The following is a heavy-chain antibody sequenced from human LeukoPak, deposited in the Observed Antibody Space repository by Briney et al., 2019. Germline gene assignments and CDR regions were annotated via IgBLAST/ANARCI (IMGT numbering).Heavy chain of an antibody. D-gene: IGHD3-10*01. CDR3: ARGRQPGYFQH. Sequence: PSETLSLTCSVSGGSISSYYWSWIRQPPGKGLEWIGYIYYSGSTNYNPSLKSRVTISVDTSKNQFSLKLSSVTAADTAVYYCARGRQPGYFQHWGQGTLVTVSS. V-gene: IGHV4-59*01. CDR2: IYYSGST. J-gene: IGHJ1*01. CDR1: GGSISSYY.